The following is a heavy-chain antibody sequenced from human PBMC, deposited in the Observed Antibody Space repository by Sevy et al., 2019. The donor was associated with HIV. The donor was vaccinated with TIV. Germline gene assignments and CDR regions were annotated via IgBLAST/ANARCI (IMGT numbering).Heavy chain of an antibody. CDR1: GFTFSSYE. D-gene: IGHD3-22*01. CDR3: ARVSPDYYDSSGYYWGYYYYGMDV. CDR2: ISSSGSTI. Sequence: GGSLRLSCAASGFTFSSYEMNWVRQAPGKGLEWVSYISSSGSTIYYADSVKGRFTISRDNAKNSLYLQMNSQRAEDTAVYYCARVSPDYYDSSGYYWGYYYYGMDVWGQGTTVTVSS. V-gene: IGHV3-48*03. J-gene: IGHJ6*02.